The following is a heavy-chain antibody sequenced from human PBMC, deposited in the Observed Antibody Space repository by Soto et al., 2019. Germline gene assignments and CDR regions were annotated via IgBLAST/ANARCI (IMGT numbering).Heavy chain of an antibody. V-gene: IGHV1-18*01. Sequence: ASVKVSCKASGYTFTSYGTSWVRQAPGQGLEWMGWISAYNSNTNYAQKLQGRVTITADKSTSTAYMELSSLRSEDTAVYYCARVYSGYDDAFDIWGQGTMVTVSS. J-gene: IGHJ3*02. CDR1: GYTFTSYG. CDR3: ARVYSGYDDAFDI. CDR2: ISAYNSNT. D-gene: IGHD5-12*01.